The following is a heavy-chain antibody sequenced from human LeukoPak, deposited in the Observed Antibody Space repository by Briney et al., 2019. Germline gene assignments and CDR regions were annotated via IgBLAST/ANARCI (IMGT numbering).Heavy chain of an antibody. J-gene: IGHJ4*02. Sequence: GGSLRLSCAASGFTFSTYWMHWVRQAPGKGLVWVSRINSDGSSTNYADSVKGRFTVSRDNAKDTLYLQMNSLRAEDTAVYYCATLNPWNDYWGQGTLVTVPS. V-gene: IGHV3-74*01. CDR2: INSDGSST. D-gene: IGHD1-1*01. CDR1: GFTFSTYW. CDR3: ATLNPWNDY.